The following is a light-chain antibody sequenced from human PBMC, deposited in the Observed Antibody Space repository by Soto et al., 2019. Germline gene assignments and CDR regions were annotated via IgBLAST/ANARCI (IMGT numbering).Light chain of an antibody. Sequence: QSVLTQPPSVSAAPGQTVTTSCSGSSSNIGNNYVSWYQQLPGTAPKVLIYDNNKRPSGIPDRFSGSKSGTSATLGITGLQTGDEADYYCGTWDSSLSGGVFGGGTKLTVL. CDR2: DNN. CDR3: GTWDSSLSGGV. V-gene: IGLV1-51*01. J-gene: IGLJ3*02. CDR1: SSNIGNNY.